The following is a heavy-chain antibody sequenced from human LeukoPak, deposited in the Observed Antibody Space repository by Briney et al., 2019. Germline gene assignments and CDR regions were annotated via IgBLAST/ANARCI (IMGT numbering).Heavy chain of an antibody. CDR3: AKDSSGWEYYYYYYGMDV. CDR2: ISGSGGST. V-gene: IGHV3-23*01. CDR1: GFTFSSYA. J-gene: IGHJ6*02. Sequence: HPGGSLRLSCAASGFTFSSYAMSWVRQAPGKGLEWVSAISGSGGSTYYADSVKGRFTISRDNSKNTLYLQMNSLRAEDTAVYYCAKDSSGWEYYYYYYGMDVWGQGTTVTVSS. D-gene: IGHD6-19*01.